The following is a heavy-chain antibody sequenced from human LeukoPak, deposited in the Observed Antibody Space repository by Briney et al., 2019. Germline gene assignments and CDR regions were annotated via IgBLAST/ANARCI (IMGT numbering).Heavy chain of an antibody. Sequence: SETLSLTCTVSGGSISSYYWSWIRQPPGKGLEWIGYIYYSGSTNYNPSLKSRVTISVDTSKNQFSLKLSSVTAADTAVYYCANLVGGGAFDIWGQGTMVTVSS. CDR3: ANLVGGGAFDI. CDR2: IYYSGST. V-gene: IGHV4-59*08. J-gene: IGHJ3*02. D-gene: IGHD4-23*01. CDR1: GGSISSYY.